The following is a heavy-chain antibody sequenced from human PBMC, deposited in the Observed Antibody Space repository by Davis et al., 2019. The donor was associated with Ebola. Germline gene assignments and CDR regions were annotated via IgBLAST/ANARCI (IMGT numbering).Heavy chain of an antibody. CDR3: ARGNDDYLSLDY. D-gene: IGHD4-17*01. CDR2: IYYSGST. Sequence: SETLSLTCTVSGGSISSYYWSWIRQSPGKGLEWIGYIYYSGSTDYNPSLRGRVTISVDTSKDQFSLRLHSVTAADTAVYYCARGNDDYLSLDYWGQGTLVTVSS. J-gene: IGHJ4*02. V-gene: IGHV4-59*01. CDR1: GGSISSYY.